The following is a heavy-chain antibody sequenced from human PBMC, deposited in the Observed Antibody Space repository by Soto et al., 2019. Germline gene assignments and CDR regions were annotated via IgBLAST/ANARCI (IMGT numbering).Heavy chain of an antibody. Sequence: QVQLVQSGAEVREPGASVKVSCKASGYPFTNCGVGWVRHAPGQGLEWMGWIGGYKGNTNYAQKLQGRVTLTTDTSKSTAYMELRSLRSDDTAVYYCAPHTLDTGMPSGYWGQGTLVTVSS. CDR3: APHTLDTGMPSGY. CDR1: GYPFTNCG. J-gene: IGHJ4*02. CDR2: IGGYKGNT. D-gene: IGHD5-18*01. V-gene: IGHV1-18*01.